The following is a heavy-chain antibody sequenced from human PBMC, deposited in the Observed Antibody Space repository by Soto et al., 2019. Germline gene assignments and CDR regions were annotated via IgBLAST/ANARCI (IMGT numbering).Heavy chain of an antibody. J-gene: IGHJ1*01. CDR2: INPSGGST. CDR3: ARETECGSGGSCYPYFQH. V-gene: IGHV1-46*01. D-gene: IGHD2-15*01. CDR1: GYTFTSYY. Sequence: GASVKVSCKASGYTFTSYYMHWVRQAPGQGLEWMGIINPSGGSTSYAQKFQGRVTMTRDTSTSTVYMELSSLRSEDTAVYYCARETECGSGGSCYPYFQHWGQGTLVTVSS.